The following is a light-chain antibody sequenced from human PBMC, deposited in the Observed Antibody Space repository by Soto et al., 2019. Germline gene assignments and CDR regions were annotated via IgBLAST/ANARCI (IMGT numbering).Light chain of an antibody. CDR2: STN. V-gene: IGLV8-61*01. Sequence: QTVVTQEPSFSVSPGRTVTLTCGLSSGSVSTSYYPSWYQQTPGQAPRTVIYSTNTRSSGVPDRFSGSILGNKAALTITRAQADDEADYYCALYMGSGIWVFGGGTKLTVL. CDR1: SGSVSTSYY. CDR3: ALYMGSGIWV. J-gene: IGLJ3*02.